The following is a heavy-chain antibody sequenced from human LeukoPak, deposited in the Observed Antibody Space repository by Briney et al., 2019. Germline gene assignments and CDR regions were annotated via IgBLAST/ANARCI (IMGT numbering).Heavy chain of an antibody. CDR1: GFTFSSYW. CDR3: ARAAIAAAGIRHWFDP. J-gene: IGHJ5*02. CDR2: IKQDGSEK. Sequence: GGSLRLSCAASGFTFSSYWMSWVRQAPGKGLEWVANIKQDGSEKYYADSVKGRFTISRDNAKNSLYLQMNSLRAEDTAVYYCARAAIAAAGIRHWFDPWGQGTLVTVSS. V-gene: IGHV3-7*01. D-gene: IGHD6-13*01.